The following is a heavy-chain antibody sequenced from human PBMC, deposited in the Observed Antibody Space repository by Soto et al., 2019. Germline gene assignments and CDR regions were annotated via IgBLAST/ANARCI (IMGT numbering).Heavy chain of an antibody. CDR3: ARAYGDYVGGHGMDV. J-gene: IGHJ6*02. D-gene: IGHD4-17*01. CDR2: ISYDGSNK. CDR1: GFTFSSYA. Sequence: GGSLRLSCAASGFTFSSYAMHWVRQAPGKGLEWVAVISYDGSNKYYADSVKGRFTISRDNSKNTLYLQMNSLRAEDTAVYYCARAYGDYVGGHGMDVWGQGTTVTVSS. V-gene: IGHV3-30-3*01.